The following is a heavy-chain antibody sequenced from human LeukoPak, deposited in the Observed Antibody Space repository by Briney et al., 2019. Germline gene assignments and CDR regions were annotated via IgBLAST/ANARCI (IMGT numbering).Heavy chain of an antibody. CDR3: ARNIWFGESADAFDI. Sequence: SETLSLTCAVYGGSFSGYYWSWIRQPPGKGLEWIGEINHSGSTNYNPSLKSRVTISVDTSKNQFSLKLSSVTAADTAVYYCARNIWFGESADAFDIWGQGTMVTVSS. J-gene: IGHJ3*02. D-gene: IGHD3-10*01. V-gene: IGHV4-34*01. CDR2: INHSGST. CDR1: GGSFSGYY.